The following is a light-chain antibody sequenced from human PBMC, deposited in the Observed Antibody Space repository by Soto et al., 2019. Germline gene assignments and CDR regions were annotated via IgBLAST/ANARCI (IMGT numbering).Light chain of an antibody. CDR2: VVS. CDR1: QSLLHSNGYNY. V-gene: IGKV2-28*01. CDR3: MQALQTPL. J-gene: IGKJ4*01. Sequence: DIVMTQSPLSLPVTPGEPASISCRSSQSLLHSNGYNYLDLDLYKPGQSPQLMIYVVSNRASGVPDRFSGSGSGTDFTLKISRVEAEDVGVYYCMQALQTPLFGGGTKVEIK.